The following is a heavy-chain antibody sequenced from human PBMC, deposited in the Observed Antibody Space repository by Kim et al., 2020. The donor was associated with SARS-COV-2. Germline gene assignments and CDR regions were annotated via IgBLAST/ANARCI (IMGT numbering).Heavy chain of an antibody. CDR2: TTRDGDGS. J-gene: IGHJ4*02. Sequence: GESLKISCLASGFTFSDFAIHWVRRAPGMGLQYVSATTRDGDGSFYADTVKDRFTVLRDNSKSTLFLQMSDLRIEDTAIYYCVRYGRNFGAVHWGQGTLVSVS. CDR3: VRYGRNFGAVH. D-gene: IGHD3-16*01. CDR1: GFTFSDFA. V-gene: IGHV3-64D*06.